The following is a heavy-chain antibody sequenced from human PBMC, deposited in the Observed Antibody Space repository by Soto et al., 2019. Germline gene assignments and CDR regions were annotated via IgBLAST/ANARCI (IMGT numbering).Heavy chain of an antibody. Sequence: GGSLRLSCAASGFTFSSYWMHWVRQAPGKGLVWVSRINSDGSSTSYADSVKGRFTISRDNAKNTLYLQMNSLRAEDTAVYYCARDWKDRSIVGAIRDDAFDIWGQGTMVTVSS. CDR2: INSDGSST. CDR3: ARDWKDRSIVGAIRDDAFDI. D-gene: IGHD1-26*01. J-gene: IGHJ3*02. CDR1: GFTFSSYW. V-gene: IGHV3-74*01.